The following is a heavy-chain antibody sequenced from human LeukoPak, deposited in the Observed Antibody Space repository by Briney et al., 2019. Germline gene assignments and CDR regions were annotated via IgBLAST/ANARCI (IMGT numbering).Heavy chain of an antibody. J-gene: IGHJ6*02. CDR2: ISSSSSYI. Sequence: PGGSLRLSCAASGFTFSSNYMSWVRQAPGKGLEWVSSISSSSSYIYYADSVKGRFTISRDNAKNSLYLQMNSLRAEDTAVYYCAREDYDILTDYGMDVWGQGTTVTVSS. D-gene: IGHD3-9*01. CDR1: GFTFSSNY. V-gene: IGHV3-21*01. CDR3: AREDYDILTDYGMDV.